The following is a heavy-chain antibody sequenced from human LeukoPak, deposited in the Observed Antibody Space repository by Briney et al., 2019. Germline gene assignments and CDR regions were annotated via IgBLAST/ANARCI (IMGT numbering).Heavy chain of an antibody. CDR1: GFTFDDYG. CDR2: IHWNGGST. CDR3: ARGFWYYDILTGYYTRTSFYYFDY. Sequence: PGGSLRLSCAASGFTFDDYGMSWVRHAPGKGLEWVSGIHWNGGSTGYADSVKGRFTISRDNAKNSLYLQMNSLRAEDTALYYCARGFWYYDILTGYYTRTSFYYFDYWGQGTLVTVSS. V-gene: IGHV3-20*04. J-gene: IGHJ4*02. D-gene: IGHD3-9*01.